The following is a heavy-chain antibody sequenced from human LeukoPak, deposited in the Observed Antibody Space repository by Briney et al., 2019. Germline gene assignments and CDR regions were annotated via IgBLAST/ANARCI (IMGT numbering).Heavy chain of an antibody. D-gene: IGHD6-19*01. Sequence: GGSLRLSCAASGFTVSSNYMSWVRQAPGKGLEWVAVISYDGKTQYYADSVKGRFTFSRDNSRNTLYLQMNSLRAEDTAIFYCAKEGSSGFIDSWGRGTLVTVSS. CDR2: ISYDGKTQ. CDR3: AKEGSSGFIDS. V-gene: IGHV3-30*18. J-gene: IGHJ4*02. CDR1: GFTVSSNY.